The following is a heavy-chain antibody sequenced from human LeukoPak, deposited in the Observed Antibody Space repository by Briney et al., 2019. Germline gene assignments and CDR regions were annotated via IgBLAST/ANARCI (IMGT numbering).Heavy chain of an antibody. CDR1: GFTFSSYG. V-gene: IGHV3-30*03. CDR2: ISYDGSNK. J-gene: IGHJ4*02. Sequence: PGGSLRLSCAASGFTFSSYGMHWVRQAPGKGLEWVAVISYDGSNKYYADSVKGRFTISRDNSKNTLYLQMNSLRAEDTAVYYCAREGSIAAFDYWGQGTLVTVSS. D-gene: IGHD6-6*01. CDR3: AREGSIAAFDY.